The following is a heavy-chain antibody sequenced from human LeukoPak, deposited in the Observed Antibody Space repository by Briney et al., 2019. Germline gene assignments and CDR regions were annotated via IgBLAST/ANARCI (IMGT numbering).Heavy chain of an antibody. CDR2: IRYDGSNK. J-gene: IGHJ6*03. D-gene: IGHD6-13*01. CDR3: AKDAALSRSWSKFRFYYYYMAV. V-gene: IGHV3-30*02. CDR1: GFTFSSYG. Sequence: GGSLRLSCAASGFTFSSYGMHWVRQAPGKGLEWVAFIRYDGSNKYYADSVKGRSTISRDNSKNTLYLQMNSLRAEDTAVYYCAKDAALSRSWSKFRFYYYYMAVWGKGPTVTVSS.